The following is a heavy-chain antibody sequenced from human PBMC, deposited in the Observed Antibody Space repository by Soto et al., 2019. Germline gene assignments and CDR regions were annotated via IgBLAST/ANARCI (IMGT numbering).Heavy chain of an antibody. CDR3: ARTGVDFYFDL. D-gene: IGHD3-3*01. V-gene: IGHV4-39*07. Sequence: SETLSLTCIVSVGSISSSSYYWGWIRQPPGKGLEWIGSIYYSGSTNYNPSLKSRVTISIDTSKNQFSLKLSSVTAADTAVYYCARTGVDFYFDLWGQGTLVTVSS. CDR2: IYYSGST. CDR1: VGSISSSSYY. J-gene: IGHJ4*02.